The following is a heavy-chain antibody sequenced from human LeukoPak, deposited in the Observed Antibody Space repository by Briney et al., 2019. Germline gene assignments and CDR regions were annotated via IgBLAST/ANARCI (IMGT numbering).Heavy chain of an antibody. J-gene: IGHJ6*03. CDR3: SRTTTTMINHNHPFYYYYYYMDV. CDR1: GGSISSSSYY. CDR2: IYYSGST. Sequence: SETLSLTCTVSGGSISSSSYYWGWIRQPPGKGLEWIGSIYYSGSTYYNPSLKSRVTISVDTSKNQFALKLSSVTAADTAVYYYSRTTTTMINHNHPFYYYYYYMDVWGKGTTVTISS. V-gene: IGHV4-39*03. D-gene: IGHD4-17*01.